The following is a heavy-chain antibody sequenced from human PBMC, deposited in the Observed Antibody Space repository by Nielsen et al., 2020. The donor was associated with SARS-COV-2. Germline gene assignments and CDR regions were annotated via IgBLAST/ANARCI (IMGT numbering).Heavy chain of an antibody. D-gene: IGHD3-3*01. CDR2: ISSSGSTI. CDR3: ASAGYYDFWSGYYYYYGMDV. J-gene: IGHJ6*02. Sequence: VRQMPGKGLEWVSYISSSGSTIYYADSVKGRFTISRDNAKNSLYLQMNSLRAEDTAVYYCASAGYYDFWSGYYYYYGMDVWGQGTTVTVSS. V-gene: IGHV3-48*03.